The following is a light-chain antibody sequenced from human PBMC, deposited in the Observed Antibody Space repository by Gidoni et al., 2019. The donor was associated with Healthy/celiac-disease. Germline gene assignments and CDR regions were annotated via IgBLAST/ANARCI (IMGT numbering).Light chain of an antibody. CDR2: DVT. Sequence: QSALTQPASVPGSPGQSITISCTGTSSDVGGYNFVSWYQQHPGKAPKVMIYDVTNRPSGVSNRFSGSKSGNTASLTISGLQAEDEADYYCSSYTSSSTEVFGTGTKVTVL. CDR3: SSYTSSSTEV. CDR1: SSDVGGYNF. V-gene: IGLV2-14*03. J-gene: IGLJ1*01.